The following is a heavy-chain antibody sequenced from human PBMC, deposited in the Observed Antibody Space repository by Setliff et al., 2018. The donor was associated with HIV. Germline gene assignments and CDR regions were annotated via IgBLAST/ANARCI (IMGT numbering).Heavy chain of an antibody. Sequence: HPGGSLRLSCAASGLTFDDYAMHWVRQAPGKGLEWVSYISSSSSTIYYADSVKGRFTISRDNAKNLLYLQMDSLKGEDTALYYCARDRWADSNYYFDSWGQGTLVTVSS. CDR3: ARDRWADSNYYFDS. J-gene: IGHJ4*02. D-gene: IGHD4-4*01. CDR2: ISSSSSTI. V-gene: IGHV3-48*04. CDR1: GLTFDDYA.